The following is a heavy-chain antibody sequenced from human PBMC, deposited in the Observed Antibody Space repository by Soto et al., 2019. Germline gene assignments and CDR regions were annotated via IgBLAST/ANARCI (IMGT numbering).Heavy chain of an antibody. CDR3: ARAPRTYCSSTSCYFDY. CDR1: GFTFSSYS. D-gene: IGHD2-2*01. Sequence: PGGSLRLSCAASGFTFSSYSMNWVRQAPGKGLEWVSSISSSSYIYYADSVKGRFTISRDNAKNSLYLQMNSLRAEDTAVYYCARAPRTYCSSTSCYFDYWGQGTLVTVSS. V-gene: IGHV3-21*01. J-gene: IGHJ4*02. CDR2: ISSSSYI.